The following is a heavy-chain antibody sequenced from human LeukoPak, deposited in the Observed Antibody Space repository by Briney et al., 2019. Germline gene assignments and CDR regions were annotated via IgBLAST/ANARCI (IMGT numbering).Heavy chain of an antibody. CDR1: GFIFKNFW. J-gene: IGHJ4*02. CDR2: INQEGSET. V-gene: IGHV3-7*03. D-gene: IGHD3-3*01. Sequence: PGGSLRISCAASGFIFKNFWMNWVRQAPGKGLEWVANINQEGSETDYVDSVKGRFTISGDNAKNVSYLRLNSLRAEDTAVYYCAKAYDFWSGYSTKFDYWGQGTLVTVSS. CDR3: AKAYDFWSGYSTKFDY.